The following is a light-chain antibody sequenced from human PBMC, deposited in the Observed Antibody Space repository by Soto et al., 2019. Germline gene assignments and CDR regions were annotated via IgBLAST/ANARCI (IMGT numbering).Light chain of an antibody. CDR1: QGISSY. J-gene: IGKJ1*01. CDR2: AAY. Sequence: AIRMTQSPSSLSASTGDRVTITCRASQGISSYLAWYQQKPGKAPKLLIYAAYNLQSGVPSRFSGSGSGTDFTLTISCLQPEDFATYYCQQYYSYPRTFGQGTKVDI. CDR3: QQYYSYPRT. V-gene: IGKV1-8*01.